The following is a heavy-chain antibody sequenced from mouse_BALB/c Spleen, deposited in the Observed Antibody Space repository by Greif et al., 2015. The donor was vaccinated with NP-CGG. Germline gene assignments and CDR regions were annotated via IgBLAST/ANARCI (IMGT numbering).Heavy chain of an antibody. CDR3: ARYGMED. V-gene: IGHV1-7*01. J-gene: IGHJ4*01. CDR1: GYTFTSYW. Sequence: VKLVESGAELANPGASVKMSCKASGYTFTSYWMHWVKQRPGQGLEWIGYINPSTGHTEYNQKFKDKATLTADKSSSKGDKQPRRRNSGEGAGQEWARYGMEDRGQGNS. D-gene: IGHD1-1*02. CDR2: INPSTGHT.